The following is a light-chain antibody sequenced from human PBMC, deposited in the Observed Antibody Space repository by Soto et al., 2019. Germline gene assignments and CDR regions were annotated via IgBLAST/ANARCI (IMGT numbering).Light chain of an antibody. CDR3: QQYDNWPLT. J-gene: IGKJ4*01. CDR2: GAS. Sequence: EIAMTQSPATLSVSPGERATLSCRASQSVDSNLAWYQQKPGQAPRLLIFGASTRATGIPARFSGSGSGTDFTLTISSLQSEDFGVYFCQQYDNWPLTFGGGTKVEI. CDR1: QSVDSN. V-gene: IGKV3D-15*01.